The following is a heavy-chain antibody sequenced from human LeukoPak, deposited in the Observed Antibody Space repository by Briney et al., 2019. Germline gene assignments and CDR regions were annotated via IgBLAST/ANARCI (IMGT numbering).Heavy chain of an antibody. D-gene: IGHD2-2*01. CDR3: ARPGYCSSTSCSDGMDV. J-gene: IGHJ6*04. Sequence: SETLSLTCAVYGGSFSGYYWSWIRQPPGKGLEWIGENNHSGSTNYNPSLKSRVTISVDTSKNQFSLKLSSVTAADTAVYYCARPGYCSSTSCSDGMDVWGKGTTVTVSS. CDR1: GGSFSGYY. CDR2: NNHSGST. V-gene: IGHV4-34*01.